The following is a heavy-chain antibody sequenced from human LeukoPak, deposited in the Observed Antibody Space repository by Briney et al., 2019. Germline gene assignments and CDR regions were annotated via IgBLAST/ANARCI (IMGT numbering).Heavy chain of an antibody. CDR3: ARAREVDTAMVTTS. Sequence: SGGSLRLSCAASGFTFSSYSMNWVRQAPGKGLEWVSSISSSSSYIYYADSVKGRFTISRDNAKNSLYLQMNSLRAEDTAVYYCARAREVDTAMVTTSWGQGTLVTVSS. CDR1: GFTFSSYS. CDR2: ISSSSSYI. J-gene: IGHJ5*02. V-gene: IGHV3-21*01. D-gene: IGHD5-18*01.